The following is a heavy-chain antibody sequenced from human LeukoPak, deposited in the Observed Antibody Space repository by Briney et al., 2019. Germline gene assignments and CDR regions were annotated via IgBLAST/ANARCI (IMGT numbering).Heavy chain of an antibody. V-gene: IGHV1-24*01. J-gene: IGHJ4*02. D-gene: IGHD5-18*01. CDR2: FDPEHGET. Sequence: ASVKVSCKVSGYTLTELSMHWVRQAPGKGLEWMGGFDPEHGETIYAQKFQGRVTMTEDTSTDTAYMELSSLRSEDTAVYYCATGLVPYYSYGYDYFDYWGQGTLVTVSS. CDR1: GYTLTELS. CDR3: ATGLVPYYSYGYDYFDY.